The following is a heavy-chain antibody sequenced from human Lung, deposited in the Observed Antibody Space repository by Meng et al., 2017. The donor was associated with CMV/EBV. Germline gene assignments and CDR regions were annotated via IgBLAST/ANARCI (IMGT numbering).Heavy chain of an antibody. J-gene: IGHJ6*02. V-gene: IGHV3-30-3*01. CDR1: GFTFTNYS. CDR2: ISYDGTNE. D-gene: IGHD5-18*01. Sequence: SCAASGFTFTNYSMHWVRQAPGKGLEWVAFISYDGTNENYADSVKGRFTISRDNSKNTLYLQMNSLRTVDTAVYSCARGEQLWLPLDVWGQGTTVTVSS. CDR3: ARGEQLWLPLDV.